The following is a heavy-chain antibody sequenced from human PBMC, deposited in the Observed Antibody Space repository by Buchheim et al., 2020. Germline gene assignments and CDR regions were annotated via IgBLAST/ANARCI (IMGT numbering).Heavy chain of an antibody. D-gene: IGHD3-22*01. CDR2: IYASGTT. Sequence: QVQLQESGPGLVKPSETLSLTCSISGDSISAYYWSWIRQPAGKGLEWIGRIYASGTTSYNPSLKSRVTMSVDTSKNQFSLKVYSVTAADTAVYYCARGSGIFDSTGYQDYYFTHWGQGTL. CDR1: GDSISAYY. V-gene: IGHV4-4*07. CDR3: ARGSGIFDSTGYQDYYFTH. J-gene: IGHJ4*02.